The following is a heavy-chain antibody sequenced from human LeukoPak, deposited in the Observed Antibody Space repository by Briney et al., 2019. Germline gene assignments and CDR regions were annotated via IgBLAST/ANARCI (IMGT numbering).Heavy chain of an antibody. J-gene: IGHJ4*02. V-gene: IGHV1-69*01. Sequence: ASVKVSCKASGGTFSSYAISWVRQAPGQGLEWMGGVIPIFGTANYAQKFQGRVTITADESTSTAYMELSSLRSEDTAVYYCARVPGYSYDPPFDYWGQGTLVTVSS. D-gene: IGHD5-18*01. CDR3: ARVPGYSYDPPFDY. CDR1: GGTFSSYA. CDR2: VIPIFGTA.